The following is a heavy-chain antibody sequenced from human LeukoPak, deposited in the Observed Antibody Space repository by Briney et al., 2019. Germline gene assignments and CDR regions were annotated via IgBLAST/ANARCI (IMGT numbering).Heavy chain of an antibody. J-gene: IGHJ4*02. D-gene: IGHD5-12*01. Sequence: KPSETLSLTCAVYGGSFSGYYWSWIRQHPGKGLEWIGEINHSGSTNYNPSLKSRVTISVDTSKNQFSLKLSSVTAADTAVYYCARGASNSGYDLDYWGQGTLVTVSS. CDR3: ARGASNSGYDLDY. CDR2: INHSGST. V-gene: IGHV4-34*01. CDR1: GGSFSGYY.